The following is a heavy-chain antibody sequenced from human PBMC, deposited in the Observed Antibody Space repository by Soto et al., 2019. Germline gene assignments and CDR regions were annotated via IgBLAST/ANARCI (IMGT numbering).Heavy chain of an antibody. CDR2: INPNSGGT. CDR1: GYTFTGYY. Sequence: ASVKVSCKASGYTFTGYYMHWVRQAPGQGLEWMGWINPNSGGTNYAQKFQGWVTMTRDTSISTAYMELSRLRSDDTAVYYCARGQSQCDFWSGYHCGDWFDPWGQGTLVTVSS. CDR3: ARGQSQCDFWSGYHCGDWFDP. V-gene: IGHV1-2*04. J-gene: IGHJ5*02. D-gene: IGHD3-3*01.